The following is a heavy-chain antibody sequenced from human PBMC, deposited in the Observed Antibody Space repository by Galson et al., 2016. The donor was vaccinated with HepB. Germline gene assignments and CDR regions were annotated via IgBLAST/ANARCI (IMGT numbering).Heavy chain of an antibody. V-gene: IGHV3-23*01. J-gene: IGHJ4*02. CDR2: IRADGRNT. Sequence: SLRLSCAASGFTFSSYVLSWVRQPPGKGLEWVSAIRADGRNTYYADSVKGRFTISRDNSKNTVYLQMNSLRAEDTAVYYCAKDNHGDHAFAYWGQGTLVTVSS. CDR3: AKDNHGDHAFAY. D-gene: IGHD4-17*01. CDR1: GFTFSSYV.